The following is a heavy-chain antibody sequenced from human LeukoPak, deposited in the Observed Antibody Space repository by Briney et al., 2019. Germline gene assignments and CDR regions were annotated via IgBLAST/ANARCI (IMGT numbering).Heavy chain of an antibody. V-gene: IGHV1-2*02. Sequence: ASVKVSCKASGYTFTGYYMHWVRQAPGQGLEWMGWINPNSGGTNYAQKFQGRVTMTRDTSISTAYMVLSRLRSDDTAVYYCARVTMVRGVSNWFDPWGQGTLVTVSS. J-gene: IGHJ5*02. CDR2: INPNSGGT. CDR3: ARVTMVRGVSNWFDP. CDR1: GYTFTGYY. D-gene: IGHD3-10*01.